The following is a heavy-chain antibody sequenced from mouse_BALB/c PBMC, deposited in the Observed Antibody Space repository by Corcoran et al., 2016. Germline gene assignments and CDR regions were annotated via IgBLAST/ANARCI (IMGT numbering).Heavy chain of an antibody. CDR2: IYPYNDDV. V-gene: IGHV1S136*01. D-gene: IGHD2-1*01. CDR3: AREVPGGNPFDY. CDR1: GYTFTSYV. Sequence: EVQLQQSGPELVKPGASVKMSCKASGYTFTSYVLHWVKQKPGQGLEWIGYIYPYNDDVRYNEKFRGKATLTSDKSSSTAYMGLSSLTSEDSAVYYCAREVPGGNPFDYWGQGTTLIVSS. J-gene: IGHJ2*01.